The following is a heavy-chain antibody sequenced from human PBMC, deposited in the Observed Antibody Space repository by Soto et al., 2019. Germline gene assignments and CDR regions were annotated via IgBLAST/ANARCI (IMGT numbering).Heavy chain of an antibody. V-gene: IGHV3-30*18. CDR2: ISYDGSNK. CDR3: AKVQYSSSWYSFV. CDR1: GCTFSSDG. J-gene: IGHJ3*01. D-gene: IGHD6-13*01. Sequence: AGGARRVSCAASGCTFSSDGMHWGRQAPGKGLEWVAVISYDGSNKYYADSVKGRFTISRDNSKNTLYLQMNSLRAEDTAVYYCAKVQYSSSWYSFVWG.